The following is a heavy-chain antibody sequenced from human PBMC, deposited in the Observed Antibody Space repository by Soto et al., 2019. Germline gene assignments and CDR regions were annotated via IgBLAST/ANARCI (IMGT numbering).Heavy chain of an antibody. Sequence: QVQLVQSGAEVKKPGSSVKVSCKASGGTLSSYTFSWVXXXXGQXLEWMGRVIPNLGVTNYAKKFQGRFTIVVDTSTSTAYMELNSLRHEDTAVYYCARDKGYCSDTSCPDFDYWGQGTLVTVSS. CDR3: ARDKGYCSDTSCPDFDY. J-gene: IGHJ4*02. CDR1: GGTLSSYT. D-gene: IGHD2-15*01. V-gene: IGHV1-69*08. CDR2: VIPNLGVT.